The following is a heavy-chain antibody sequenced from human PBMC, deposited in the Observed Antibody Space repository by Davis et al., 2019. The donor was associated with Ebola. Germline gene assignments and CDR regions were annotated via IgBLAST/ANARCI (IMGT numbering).Heavy chain of an antibody. J-gene: IGHJ4*02. CDR3: ARDGTVNVASLDY. Sequence: HTGGSLRLSCAASGFTFNIYAMSWVRQAPGKGLVWVSRINSDGSSTRYADSVKGRFTISRDNAKNMLYLQMNSLRAEDTAVYYCARDGTVNVASLDYWGQGILVTVSS. CDR2: INSDGSST. V-gene: IGHV3-74*01. D-gene: IGHD3/OR15-3a*01. CDR1: GFTFNIYA.